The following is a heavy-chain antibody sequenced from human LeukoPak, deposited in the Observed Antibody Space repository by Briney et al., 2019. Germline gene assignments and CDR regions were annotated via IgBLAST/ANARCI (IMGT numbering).Heavy chain of an antibody. D-gene: IGHD6-13*01. J-gene: IGHJ4*02. Sequence: ASVNVSCEASGYTFTIYGISWVRQAPGQGREWMGWISACNGNTNYAQKLQGRVTMTTDTSTSTAYMELRSLRSDDTAVYYCARIIEVVAAAAYYFDYWGQGTLVTVSS. V-gene: IGHV1-18*01. CDR1: GYTFTIYG. CDR3: ARIIEVVAAAAYYFDY. CDR2: ISACNGNT.